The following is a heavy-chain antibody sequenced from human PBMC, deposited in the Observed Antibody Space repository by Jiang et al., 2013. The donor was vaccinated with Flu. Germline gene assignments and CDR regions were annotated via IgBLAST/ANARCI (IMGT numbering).Heavy chain of an antibody. CDR1: GGSVSGDY. J-gene: IGHJ4*02. D-gene: IGHD1/OR15-1a*01. Sequence: GPGLVKPSETLSLTCIVSGGSVSGDYWSWIRQPPGKGLEWIGYIYYSGGINYNPSLESRVTISIDTSKNQFTLKLSSVTAADTAVYYCARLQSENRDGIDYVGPGNPGHRLL. CDR3: ARLQSENRDGIDY. CDR2: IYYSGGI. V-gene: IGHV4-59*08.